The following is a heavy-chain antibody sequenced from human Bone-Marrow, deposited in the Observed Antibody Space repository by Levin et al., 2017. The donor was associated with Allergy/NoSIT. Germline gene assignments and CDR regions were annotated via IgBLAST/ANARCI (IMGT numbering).Heavy chain of an antibody. CDR3: ARDNYDFPTGNYVFEN. Sequence: GESLKISCKASGYSVRSYGLQWMRQVPGQRLEWLGWINTGNGEKRYSQIFKGRVTITRETYASTGYMEWITLTSEDTAVYYGARDNYDFPTGNYVFENWGQGTQETVS. CDR1: GYSVRSYG. J-gene: IGHJ4*02. D-gene: IGHD3-3*01. CDR2: INTGNGEK. V-gene: IGHV1-3*04.